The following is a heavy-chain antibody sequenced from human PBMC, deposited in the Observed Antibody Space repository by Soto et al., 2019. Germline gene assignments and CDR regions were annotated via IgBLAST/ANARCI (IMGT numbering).Heavy chain of an antibody. Sequence: GGSLRLSCAASGFTFSSYDMHWVRQATGKGLEWVSAIGTAGDTYYPGSVKGRFTISRENAKNSLYLQMNSLRAGDTAVYYCAREYCSGGSCYCDYWGQGTLVTVSS. CDR2: IGTAGDT. CDR3: AREYCSGGSCYCDY. V-gene: IGHV3-13*01. J-gene: IGHJ4*02. CDR1: GFTFSSYD. D-gene: IGHD2-15*01.